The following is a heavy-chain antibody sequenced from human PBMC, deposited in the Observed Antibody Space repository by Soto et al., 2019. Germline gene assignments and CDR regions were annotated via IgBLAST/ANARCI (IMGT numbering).Heavy chain of an antibody. D-gene: IGHD2-15*01. Sequence: QVQLVQSGAEVKKPGASVKVSCKASGYTFTSYAMHWVRQAPGQRLEWMGWINAGNGNTKYSQKFQGRVTITRDTSASTAYMELSSLRSEDTAVYYCARDVYCSGGSCYNWFDPWGQGTLVTVSS. J-gene: IGHJ5*02. CDR1: GYTFTSYA. CDR3: ARDVYCSGGSCYNWFDP. CDR2: INAGNGNT. V-gene: IGHV1-3*01.